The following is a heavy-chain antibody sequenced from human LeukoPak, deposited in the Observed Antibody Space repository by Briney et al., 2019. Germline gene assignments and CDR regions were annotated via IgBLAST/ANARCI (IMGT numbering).Heavy chain of an antibody. CDR1: GFTVDDYA. V-gene: IGHV3-9*01. D-gene: IGHD2-2*02. J-gene: IGHJ4*02. CDR3: AKCSGISCYTLGYFDH. Sequence: GGSLRLSCAASGFTVDDYAMHLVRRPPGKGLEWVSGMTWNSGTSAYADSVKGRFTISRDNAKNSLHLQMNSLRAEDTALYYCAKCSGISCYTLGYFDHWGQGALVTVSS. CDR2: MTWNSGTS.